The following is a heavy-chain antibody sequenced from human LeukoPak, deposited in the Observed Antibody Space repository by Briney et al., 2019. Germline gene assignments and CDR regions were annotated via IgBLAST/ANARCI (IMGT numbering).Heavy chain of an antibody. CDR2: ISYDGSNK. V-gene: IGHV3-30*04. CDR3: ARDRASYYYYYMDV. Sequence: GVLRLSCAASGFTFSSYAMHWVRQAPGKGLEWVAVISYDGSNKYYADSVKGRFTISRDNAKNSLYLQMNSLRAEDTAVYYCARDRASYYYYYMDVWGKGTTVTISS. CDR1: GFTFSSYA. J-gene: IGHJ6*03. D-gene: IGHD3-10*01.